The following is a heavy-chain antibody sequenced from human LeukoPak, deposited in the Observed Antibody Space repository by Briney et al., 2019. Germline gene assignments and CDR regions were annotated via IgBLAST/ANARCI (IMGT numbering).Heavy chain of an antibody. CDR2: MYHSGST. CDR1: GGSISSYF. J-gene: IGHJ6*02. Sequence: SETLSLTCTVDGGSISSYFWSWIRQSPGKGLEWVGLMYHSGSTNYNPSLKSRVIMSQDTSTNQFSLQVNSVTAADSAVYYCARSFRGYSQGYYYYAMDVWGQGTTVTV. V-gene: IGHV4-59*01. D-gene: IGHD5-18*01. CDR3: ARSFRGYSQGYYYYAMDV.